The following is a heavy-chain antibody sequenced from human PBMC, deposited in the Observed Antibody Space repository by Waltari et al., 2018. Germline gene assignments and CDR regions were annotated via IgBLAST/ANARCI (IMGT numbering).Heavy chain of an antibody. CDR3: ASTRYDLWSGYSTRRPFDY. CDR1: GGSFSGYY. D-gene: IGHD3-3*01. Sequence: QVQLQQWGAGLLKPSETLSLTCAVYGGSFSGYYWSWIRQPPGQGLEWIGEINHSGSTNDNPFLKSRVTISVDTSKNQFSLKLSSVTAADTAVYYCASTRYDLWSGYSTRRPFDYWGQGTLVTVSS. CDR2: INHSGST. J-gene: IGHJ4*02. V-gene: IGHV4-34*01.